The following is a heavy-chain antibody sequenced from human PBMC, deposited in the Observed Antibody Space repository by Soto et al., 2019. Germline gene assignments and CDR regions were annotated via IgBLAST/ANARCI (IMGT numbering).Heavy chain of an antibody. CDR3: ARGGAKVVVVPAAIAFDI. V-gene: IGHV3-74*01. CDR1: GFTFSSYW. CDR2: INSDGSST. D-gene: IGHD2-2*01. J-gene: IGHJ3*02. Sequence: GGSLRLSCAASGFTFSSYWMHWVRQAPGKGLVWVSRINSDGSSTSYADSVKGRITISRDNAKNTLYLQMNSLRAEDTAVYYCARGGAKVVVVPAAIAFDIWGQGTMVTVSS.